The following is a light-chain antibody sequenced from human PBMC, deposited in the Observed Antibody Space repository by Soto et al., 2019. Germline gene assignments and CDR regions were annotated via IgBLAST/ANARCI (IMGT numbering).Light chain of an antibody. CDR1: SSNIGAGYD. Sequence: QSVLTQPPSVSGAPGQRVTISCTGSSSNIGAGYDVHWYQQLPGTAPKLLIYGNSNRPSGVPDRFSGPKSGTSASLANPWLQAEDEADYYCQSYDSSLSGSVFGGGTQLTVL. J-gene: IGLJ7*01. V-gene: IGLV1-40*01. CDR3: QSYDSSLSGSV. CDR2: GNS.